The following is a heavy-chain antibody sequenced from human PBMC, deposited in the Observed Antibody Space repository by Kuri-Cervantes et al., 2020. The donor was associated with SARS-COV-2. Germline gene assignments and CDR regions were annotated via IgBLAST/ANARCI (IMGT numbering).Heavy chain of an antibody. CDR1: GFTFSSYG. D-gene: IGHD3-22*01. CDR3: AREWHYYDSSGYYPVGAFDI. CDR2: IWYDGSNK. Sequence: GGSLRLSCAASGFTFSSYGMHWVRQAPGKGLEWVAVIWYDGSNKYYADSVKGRFTISRDNSKNTLYLQMNSLRAEDTAVYYCAREWHYYDSSGYYPVGAFDIWGQGTMVTVSS. J-gene: IGHJ3*02. V-gene: IGHV3-33*01.